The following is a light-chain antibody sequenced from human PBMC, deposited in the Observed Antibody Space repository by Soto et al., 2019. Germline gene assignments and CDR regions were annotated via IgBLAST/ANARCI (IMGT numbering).Light chain of an antibody. V-gene: IGKV3-15*01. CDR3: QQYKNWPVS. CDR2: GAY. CDR1: QSVRNN. J-gene: IGKJ4*01. Sequence: EIVVTQSPATLSVSPGERATLSCRASQSVRNNLACYMQKPCQAPRLLIYGAYTRATGIPARFSGSGSETEYAITISSLLAEDFSVYYGQQYKNWPVSCGGETKVEIK.